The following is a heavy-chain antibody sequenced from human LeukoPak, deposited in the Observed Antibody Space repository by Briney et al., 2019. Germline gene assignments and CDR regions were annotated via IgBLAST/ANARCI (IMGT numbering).Heavy chain of an antibody. V-gene: IGHV1-2*02. Sequence: ASVKVSCKASGYTFTGYYMHWVRQAPGQGLEWMGWINPNSGGTNYAQKFQGRVTMTRDTSISTAYMELSRLRSDDTAVYYCARLSLDYYGSGSQIDYWGQGTLVTVSS. CDR3: ARLSLDYYGSGSQIDY. D-gene: IGHD3-10*01. CDR1: GYTFTGYY. CDR2: INPNSGGT. J-gene: IGHJ4*02.